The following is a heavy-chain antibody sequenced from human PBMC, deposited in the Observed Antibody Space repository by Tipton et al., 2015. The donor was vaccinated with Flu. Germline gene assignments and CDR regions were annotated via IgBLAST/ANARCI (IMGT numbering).Heavy chain of an antibody. CDR2: ISYDGSNK. J-gene: IGHJ3*02. D-gene: IGHD3-9*01. V-gene: IGHV3-30-3*01. CDR1: GFTFSSYA. CDR3: AREDGNYDILTGEAFDI. Sequence: SLRLSCAASGFTFSSYAMHWVRQAPGKGLEWVAVISYDGSNKYYADSVKGRFTISRDNSENTLYLQMNSLRAEDTAVYYCAREDGNYDILTGEAFDIWGQGTMVTVSS.